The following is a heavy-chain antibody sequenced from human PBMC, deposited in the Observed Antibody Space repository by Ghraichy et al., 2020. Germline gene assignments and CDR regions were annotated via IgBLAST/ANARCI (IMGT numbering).Heavy chain of an antibody. D-gene: IGHD4-23*01. CDR2: ISSSSSYI. J-gene: IGHJ4*02. CDR1: GFTFSSYS. V-gene: IGHV3-21*01. CDR3: AREHDYGGNLADY. Sequence: LSLTCAASGFTFSSYSMNWVRQAPGKGLEWVSSISSSSSYIYYADSVKGRFTISRDNAKNSLYLQMNSLRAEDTAVYYCAREHDYGGNLADYWGQGTLVTVSS.